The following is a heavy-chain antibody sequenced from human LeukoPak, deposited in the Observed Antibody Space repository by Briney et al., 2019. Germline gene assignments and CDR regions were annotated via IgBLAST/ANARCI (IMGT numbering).Heavy chain of an antibody. J-gene: IGHJ4*01. Sequence: GASVKVSCKASGYTFTGYYMHWVRQAPGQGLEWMGWINPNSGGTNYAQKFQGRVTMTRDTSISTAYMELSRLRSDDTAVYYCARTPYYYDSSGYPFDYWGHGTLVTVSS. CDR3: ARTPYYYDSSGYPFDY. CDR2: INPNSGGT. CDR1: GYTFTGYY. V-gene: IGHV1-2*02. D-gene: IGHD3-22*01.